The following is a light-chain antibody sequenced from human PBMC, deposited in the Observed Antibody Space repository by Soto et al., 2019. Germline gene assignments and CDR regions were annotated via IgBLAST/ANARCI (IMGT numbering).Light chain of an antibody. Sequence: EIVMTQSPATLSVSPGERATLSCRASQSVRSTYLAWYQQKPGQAPRLLMYGVSSRATGIPDRFSGSGSGTDFTLTISRLETEDFAVYYCQQYGSSPFAFGQGTRLEIK. CDR2: GVS. CDR1: QSVRSTY. J-gene: IGKJ5*01. CDR3: QQYGSSPFA. V-gene: IGKV3-20*01.